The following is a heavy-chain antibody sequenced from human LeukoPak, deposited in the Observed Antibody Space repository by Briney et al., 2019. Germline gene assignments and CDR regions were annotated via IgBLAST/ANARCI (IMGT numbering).Heavy chain of an antibody. J-gene: IGHJ4*02. D-gene: IGHD6-19*01. V-gene: IGHV3-23*01. CDR1: GFTFSSYA. CDR2: ISGSGGST. CDR3: VKDRLFIAVAGTSDY. Sequence: GGSLRLSCAASGFTFSSYAMSWVRQAPGKGLEWVSAISGSGGSTYYADSVKGRFTISRDNSKNTLYLQMNSLRAEDTAVYYCVKDRLFIAVAGTSDYWGQGTLVTVSS.